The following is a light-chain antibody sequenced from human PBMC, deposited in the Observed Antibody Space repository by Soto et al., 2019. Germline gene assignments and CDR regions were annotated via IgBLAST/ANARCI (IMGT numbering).Light chain of an antibody. CDR2: NTN. J-gene: IGLJ3*02. CDR3: VLYMGSGNSV. Sequence: QTVVTQEPSFSVSPGRTVTLTCALSSGSVSSSYYPSWYQQTPGQAPRTLIYNTNTRSSGVPDRFSGSILGNKAALTITGALADDESDYYCVLYMGSGNSVFGGGTKLTVL. V-gene: IGLV8-61*01. CDR1: SGSVSSSYY.